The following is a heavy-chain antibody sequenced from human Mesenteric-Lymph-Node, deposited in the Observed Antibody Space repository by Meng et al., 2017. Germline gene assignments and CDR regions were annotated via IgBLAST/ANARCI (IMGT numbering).Heavy chain of an antibody. J-gene: IGHJ5*02. Sequence: QVHLVQSWPEGKNSGAPVKVSCKASGYTFTTYAIHWVRQAPGQRLEWMGWINAGNGNTRYSQKFQGRVSITRDTSASTAYMELSSLRSEDTAVYYCARCIAVAGNWFDPWGQGTLVTVSS. V-gene: IGHV1-3*01. CDR3: ARCIAVAGNWFDP. CDR1: GYTFTTYA. D-gene: IGHD6-19*01. CDR2: INAGNGNT.